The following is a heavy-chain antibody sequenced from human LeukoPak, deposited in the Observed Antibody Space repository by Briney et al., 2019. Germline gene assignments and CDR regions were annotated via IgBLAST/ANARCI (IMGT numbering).Heavy chain of an antibody. J-gene: IGHJ4*02. V-gene: IGHV3-23*01. CDR1: GFTFSSYA. Sequence: GGSLRLSCAASGFTFSSYAMGWVRQAPGKGLEWVSAISGSGGSTYYADSVKGRFTISRDNSKNTLYLQMNSLRAEDTAVYYCAKGIVVVPAAMPTPALGFDYWGQGTLVTVSS. D-gene: IGHD2-2*01. CDR3: AKGIVVVPAAMPTPALGFDY. CDR2: ISGSGGST.